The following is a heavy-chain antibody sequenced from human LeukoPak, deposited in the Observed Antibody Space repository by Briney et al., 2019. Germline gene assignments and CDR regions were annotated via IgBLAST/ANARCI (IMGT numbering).Heavy chain of an antibody. CDR3: ARSMWGWFDP. CDR1: GGSISSSSYY. CDR2: IYYSGST. D-gene: IGHD1-26*01. V-gene: IGHV4-39*01. Sequence: SETLSLTCTVSGGSISSSSYYWGWIRQPPGKGLEWIGGIYYSGSTYYNPSLKSRVTISVDTSKNQFSLKLSSVTAADTAVYYCARSMWGWFDPWGRGTLVTVSS. J-gene: IGHJ5*02.